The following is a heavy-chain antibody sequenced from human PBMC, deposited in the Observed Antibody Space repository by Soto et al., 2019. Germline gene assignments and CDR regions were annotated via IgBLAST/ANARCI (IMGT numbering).Heavy chain of an antibody. Sequence: VQLVESGGGLVEPGGSLRLSCEASGFTFSDYYMRWIRQVPGKGLEWVSVISARGGSSYFADYVKGRFTISRYNSKNVLSLEMNSVGAEDTAIYFCAKGSIEYSASVDNWGQGTLVLVSS. V-gene: IGHV3-23*04. D-gene: IGHD5-12*01. CDR3: AKGSIEYSASVDN. J-gene: IGHJ4*02. CDR1: GFTFSDYY. CDR2: ISARGGSS.